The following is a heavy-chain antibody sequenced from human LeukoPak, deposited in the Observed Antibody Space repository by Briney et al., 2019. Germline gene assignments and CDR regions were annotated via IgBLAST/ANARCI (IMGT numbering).Heavy chain of an antibody. CDR1: GFTFGDYA. CDR2: IRSKAYGGTT. J-gene: IGHJ4*02. V-gene: IGHV3-49*03. Sequence: PGRSLRLSCTASGFTFGDYAMSWFRQAPEKGLEWVGFIRSKAYGGTTEYAASVKGRFTISRDDSKSIAYLQMNSLKTEDTAVYYCTTDQRQWLPPGWGQGTLVTVSS. D-gene: IGHD6-19*01. CDR3: TTDQRQWLPPG.